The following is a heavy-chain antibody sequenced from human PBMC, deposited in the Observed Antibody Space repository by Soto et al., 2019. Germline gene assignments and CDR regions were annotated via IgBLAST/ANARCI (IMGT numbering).Heavy chain of an antibody. CDR2: ISAYNGNT. D-gene: IGHD3-3*01. J-gene: IGHJ4*02. V-gene: IGHV1-18*01. CDR3: AKDRGDFGVVIIPCDY. Sequence: GASAKVSSEASGDSFTSRGMSWVRQATGQGLEWMGWISAYNGNTNYAQKLQGRVTMTTDTSTSTAYMELRSLRSDDTAVYFCAKDRGDFGVVIIPCDYWGKGTLVTVSS. CDR1: GDSFTSRG.